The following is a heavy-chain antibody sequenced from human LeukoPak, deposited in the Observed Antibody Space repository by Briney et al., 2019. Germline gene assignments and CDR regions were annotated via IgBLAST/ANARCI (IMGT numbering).Heavy chain of an antibody. CDR1: GFRFSSYA. J-gene: IGHJ3*02. Sequence: GGSLRLSCAASGFRFSSYAMSWVRQAPGKGLEWVSAISGSGVSTYYADSLKGRFTISRDNYKNTLYLQMDSLRAEDTAVYYCAKSLFTSAAGSGRASDIWGQGTMVTVSS. CDR3: AKSLFTSAAGSGRASDI. D-gene: IGHD3-10*01. CDR2: ISGSGVST. V-gene: IGHV3-23*01.